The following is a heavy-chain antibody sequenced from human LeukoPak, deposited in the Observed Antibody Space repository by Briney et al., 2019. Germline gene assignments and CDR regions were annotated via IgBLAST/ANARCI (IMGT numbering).Heavy chain of an antibody. CDR1: GFTVSSNY. Sequence: GGSLRLSCAASGFTVSSNYMSWVRQAPGKGLEWVSYISSSSSTIYYADSVKGRFTISRDNAKNSLYLQMNSLRAEDTAVYYCARMGSYYANWFDPWGQGTLVTVSS. CDR3: ARMGSYYANWFDP. J-gene: IGHJ5*02. CDR2: ISSSSSTI. V-gene: IGHV3-48*01. D-gene: IGHD1-26*01.